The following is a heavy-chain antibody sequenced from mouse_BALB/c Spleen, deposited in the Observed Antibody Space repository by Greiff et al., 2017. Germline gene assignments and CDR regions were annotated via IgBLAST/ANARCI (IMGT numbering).Heavy chain of an antibody. CDR3: ARGGGFYFDY. J-gene: IGHJ2*01. CDR2: INPGSGGT. Sequence: VQLQQSGAELVRPGTSVKVSCKASGYAFTNYLIEWVKQRPGQGLEWIGVINPGSGGTNYNEKFKGKATLTADKSSSTAYMQLSSLTSDDSAVYFCARGGGFYFDYWGQGTTLTVSS. V-gene: IGHV1-54*03. CDR1: GYAFTNYL.